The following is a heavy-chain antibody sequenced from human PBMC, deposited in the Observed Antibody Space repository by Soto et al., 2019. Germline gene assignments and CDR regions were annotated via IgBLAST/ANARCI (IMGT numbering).Heavy chain of an antibody. J-gene: IGHJ6*02. CDR1: GYSFTSYW. D-gene: IGHD3-10*01. CDR2: IYPGDSDT. Sequence: GESLKISCKGSGYSFTSYWIGWVRQMPGKGLEWMGIIYPGDSDTRYSPSFQGQVTISADKSISTAYLQWSSLKASDTAMYYCARHEDGSGSYYPNYYYYYYGMDVWGQGTTVTASS. CDR3: ARHEDGSGSYYPNYYYYYYGMDV. V-gene: IGHV5-51*01.